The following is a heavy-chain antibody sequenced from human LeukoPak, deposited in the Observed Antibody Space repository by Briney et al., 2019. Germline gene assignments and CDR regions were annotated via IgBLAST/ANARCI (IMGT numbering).Heavy chain of an antibody. J-gene: IGHJ4*02. D-gene: IGHD1-26*01. Sequence: PGGSLRLSCAASGFTFSHHGMNWARQAPGKGLEWVANIKQDGSEKYYVDSVKGRFTISRDNAKNSLYLQMNSLRAEDTAVYYCARDKIVGATYFDYWGQGTLVTVSS. CDR2: IKQDGSEK. V-gene: IGHV3-7*01. CDR3: ARDKIVGATYFDY. CDR1: GFTFSHHG.